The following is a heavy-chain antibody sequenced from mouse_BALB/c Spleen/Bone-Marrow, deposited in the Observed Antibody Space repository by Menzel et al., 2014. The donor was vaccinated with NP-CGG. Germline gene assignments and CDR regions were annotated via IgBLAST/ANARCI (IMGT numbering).Heavy chain of an antibody. CDR3: ARLDGYYPYYAMDY. CDR1: GYAFSSYW. J-gene: IGHJ4*01. D-gene: IGHD2-3*01. V-gene: IGHV1-80*01. CDR2: IYPGDGDT. Sequence: VQLQQSGAELVRPGSSVKISCKASGYAFSSYWMNWVKQGPGQGLEWIGQIYPGDGDTNYNGKFKGKATLTADKSSSTAYMQLSSLTSEDSAVYFCARLDGYYPYYAMDYWGQGTSVTVSS.